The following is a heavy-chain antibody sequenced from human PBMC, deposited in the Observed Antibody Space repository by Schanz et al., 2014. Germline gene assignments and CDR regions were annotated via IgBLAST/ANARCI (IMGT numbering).Heavy chain of an antibody. D-gene: IGHD2-2*01. CDR1: GYTFTTYY. J-gene: IGHJ4*02. CDR2: INPSSGTT. V-gene: IGHV1-46*03. CDR3: ARGGFFDSTSCDS. Sequence: QVQLVQSGAEVKKPGASVKVSCKASGYTFTTYYIHWVRQAPGQGLEWMGKINPSSGTTKNAQNFQGRLTVTSDTSTSTVIMELSSLRSEDTAVYYCARGGFFDSTSCDSWGQGTLVTVSS.